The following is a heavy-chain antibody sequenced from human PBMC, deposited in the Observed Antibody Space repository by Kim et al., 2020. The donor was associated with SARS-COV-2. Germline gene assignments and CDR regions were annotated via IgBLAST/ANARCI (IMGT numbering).Heavy chain of an antibody. Sequence: ASVKVSCKASGYTFSSYGISWVRQAPGQGPEWMGWISAFNGNTNYAQKFQGRVTMTTDTSTSTAYMELRSLRSDDTAVYYCARDRASLEQWLVSLVYWGQGTLVTVSS. D-gene: IGHD6-19*01. CDR1: GYTFSSYG. CDR2: ISAFNGNT. CDR3: ARDRASLEQWLVSLVY. V-gene: IGHV1-18*01. J-gene: IGHJ4*02.